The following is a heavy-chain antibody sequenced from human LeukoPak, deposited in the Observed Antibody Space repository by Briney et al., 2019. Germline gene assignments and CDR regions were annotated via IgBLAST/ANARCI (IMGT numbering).Heavy chain of an antibody. V-gene: IGHV3-7*01. CDR3: ARDRIRVQLWLGGMDV. Sequence: GGSLRLSCAASGFTFISYWMTWVRQAPGKGLEWVANKKEDGSEKFYVDSVKGRFTISRDNANNSVYLQMNNLRAEDTAVYYCARDRIRVQLWLGGMDVWGQGTTVTVSS. D-gene: IGHD3-22*01. CDR1: GFTFISYW. J-gene: IGHJ6*02. CDR2: KKEDGSEK.